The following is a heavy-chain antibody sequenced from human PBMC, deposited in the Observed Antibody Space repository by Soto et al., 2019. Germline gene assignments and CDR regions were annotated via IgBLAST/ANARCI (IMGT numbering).Heavy chain of an antibody. CDR2: INPNSGGT. CDR1: GYTFTGYY. Sequence: VSVKVSCKASGYTFTGYYMHWVRQAPGQGLEWMGWINPNSGGTNYAQKFQGRVTMTRDTSISTAYMELSRLRSDDTAVYYCAAPPPIRSPRGYYYYYGMDVWGQGTTVTVSS. V-gene: IGHV1-2*02. D-gene: IGHD3-10*01. J-gene: IGHJ6*02. CDR3: AAPPPIRSPRGYYYYYGMDV.